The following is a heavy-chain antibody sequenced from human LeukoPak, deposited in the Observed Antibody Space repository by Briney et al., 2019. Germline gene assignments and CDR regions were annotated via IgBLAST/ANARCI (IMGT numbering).Heavy chain of an antibody. D-gene: IGHD5-12*01. J-gene: IGHJ3*02. Sequence: PGGSLRLSCAASGFTFSTYTFHWVRLAPGKGLEFVSAIGSDGFSTYYPNSVKGRFTISRDNSKNMLYLQMDNLRVEDMAVYYCAREGHTSGYCGAFDIWGQGTMVTVSS. CDR2: IGSDGFST. CDR3: AREGHTSGYCGAFDI. CDR1: GFTFSTYT. V-gene: IGHV3-64*01.